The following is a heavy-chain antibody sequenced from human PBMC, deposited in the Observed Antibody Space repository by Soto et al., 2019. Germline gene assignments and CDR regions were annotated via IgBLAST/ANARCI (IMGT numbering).Heavy chain of an antibody. CDR2: TRSKANSYAT. CDR1: GFTFSGSA. J-gene: IGHJ4*01. CDR3: TRHEPEMAQRRGY. Sequence: EVQLVESGGGLVQPGGSLKLSCAASGFTFSGSAMHWVRQASGKGLEWVGRTRSKANSYATAHAASVKGRFTISRDNSKNTVSLQMNSMKTEDTTVYYCTRHEPEMAQRRGYWGQVTLVTVAS. V-gene: IGHV3-73*01.